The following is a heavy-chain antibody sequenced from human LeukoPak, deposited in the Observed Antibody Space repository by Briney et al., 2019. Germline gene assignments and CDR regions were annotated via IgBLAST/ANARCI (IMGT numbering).Heavy chain of an antibody. CDR1: GYTFTSYY. D-gene: IGHD2/OR15-2a*01. V-gene: IGHV1-46*01. J-gene: IGHJ4*02. CDR3: ARLLGRRGRPGGFDY. Sequence: ASVKVSSWTSGYTFTSYYMHWVRQAPGQGLEWMGIINPSGGSTSYAQKFQGRVTMTRDTSTSTVYMELSSLRSEDTAVYYCARLLGRRGRPGGFDYWGQGTLVTVSS. CDR2: INPSGGST.